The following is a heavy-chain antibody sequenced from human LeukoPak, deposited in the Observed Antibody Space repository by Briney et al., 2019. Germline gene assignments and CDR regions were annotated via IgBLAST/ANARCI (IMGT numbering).Heavy chain of an antibody. Sequence: GASVKVSCKASGYTFTGYYMHWVRQAPGQGLEWMGWINPNSGGTNYAQKFQGRVTMPRDTSISTAYLELSRLRSDDTAVYSCARDRLGYYYDSSGYYVGAFDIWGQGTMVTVSS. CDR3: ARDRLGYYYDSSGYYVGAFDI. J-gene: IGHJ3*02. CDR2: INPNSGGT. CDR1: GYTFTGYY. V-gene: IGHV1-2*02. D-gene: IGHD3-22*01.